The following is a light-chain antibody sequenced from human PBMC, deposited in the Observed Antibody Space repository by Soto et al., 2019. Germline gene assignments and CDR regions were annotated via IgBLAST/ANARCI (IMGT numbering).Light chain of an antibody. V-gene: IGLV2-14*01. CDR2: DVS. CDR3: SSYTSSSTLYV. CDR1: SSDVGGYNY. Sequence: QSALTQPASVSGSPGQSITISCTGTSSDVGGYNYVSWYKQHPGKAPKLMIYDVSNRPSGVSNRYSGSKSGNTASLTISGLQAEDEADYYCSSYTSSSTLYVFGNGTKVTVL. J-gene: IGLJ1*01.